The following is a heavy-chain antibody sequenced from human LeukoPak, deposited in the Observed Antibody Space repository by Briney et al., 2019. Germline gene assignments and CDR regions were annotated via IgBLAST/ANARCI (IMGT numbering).Heavy chain of an antibody. CDR1: GGSISSYY. J-gene: IGHJ4*02. V-gene: IGHV4-59*08. D-gene: IGHD6-13*01. CDR3: ARAYSSSWPPTPFDY. Sequence: SETLSLTCTVSGGSISSYYWSWIRQPPGKGLEWIGYIYYSGSTNYNPSLKSRVTISVDTSKNQFSLKLSSVTAADTAVYYCARAYSSSWPPTPFDYWGQGTLVTVSS. CDR2: IYYSGST.